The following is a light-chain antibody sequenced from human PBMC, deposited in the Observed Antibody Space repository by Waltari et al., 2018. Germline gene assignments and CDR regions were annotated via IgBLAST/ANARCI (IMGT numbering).Light chain of an antibody. J-gene: IGLJ3*02. CDR3: CSYAGGRTWV. CDR1: SSDVGTYNL. Sequence: QSALTQPASVSGSPGQSITTSCTGTSSDVGTYNLVSWYQQHPGKAPKLLIYEGSKRPSGVSDRFSGSRSGNTASLTISGLQADDEGYYYCCSYAGGRTWVFGGGTKLTFL. V-gene: IGLV2-23*01. CDR2: EGS.